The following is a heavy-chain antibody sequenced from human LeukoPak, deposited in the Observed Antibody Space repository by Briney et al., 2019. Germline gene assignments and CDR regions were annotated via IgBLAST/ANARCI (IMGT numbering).Heavy chain of an antibody. CDR1: GFTFSSYS. V-gene: IGHV3-21*01. J-gene: IGHJ4*02. Sequence: GGSLRLSCAASGFTFSSYSMNWVRQAPGKGLEWVSSISSSSSYIYYADSVKGRFTISRDNAKNSLYLQMNSLRAEDTAVYYCARDGDYCSSTSCPFRYYGSVWGGNLFDYWGQGTLVTVSS. CDR3: ARDGDYCSSTSCPFRYYGSVWGGNLFDY. D-gene: IGHD2-2*01. CDR2: ISSSSSYI.